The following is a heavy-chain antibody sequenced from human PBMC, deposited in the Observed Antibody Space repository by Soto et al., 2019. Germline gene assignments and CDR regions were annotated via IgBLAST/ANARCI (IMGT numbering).Heavy chain of an antibody. D-gene: IGHD4-17*01. V-gene: IGHV3-30-3*01. J-gene: IGHJ3*01. CDR3: MADLRSNECDP. Sequence: GSRRLSCGASGFSFSSPSMHWVRQAAGYGLEWLSFISYYGNDKGYADSVKGRFSIFRDNSKNTLFLQMNSLSAEDTAVYYCMADLRSNECDPWGEGTV. CDR1: GFSFSSPS. CDR2: ISYYGNDK.